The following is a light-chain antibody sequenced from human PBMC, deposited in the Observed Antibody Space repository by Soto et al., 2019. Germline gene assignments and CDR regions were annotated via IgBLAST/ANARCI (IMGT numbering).Light chain of an antibody. CDR2: AAS. CDR1: QSISTY. Sequence: DIQMTQSPSSLSASVGDRVTITCRASQSISTYLHWYQQKPGKAPNLLIYAASTLQSGVPSRFSGSGSGTDFSLTISSLQPEDFATYFCQQSYYTPLTFGGGTKVDIK. CDR3: QQSYYTPLT. J-gene: IGKJ4*01. V-gene: IGKV1-39*01.